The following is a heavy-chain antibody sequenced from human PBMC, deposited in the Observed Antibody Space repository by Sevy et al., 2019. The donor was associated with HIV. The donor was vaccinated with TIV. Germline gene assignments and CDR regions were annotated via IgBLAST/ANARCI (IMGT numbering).Heavy chain of an antibody. CDR1: GDSVSSNSAA. J-gene: IGHJ4*02. Sequence: SQTLSLTCAISGDSVSSNSAAWNWIRQSPSRGLEWLGRTYYRSKWYNDYAVSVKSRITINPDTSKNKFSLQLNSVTPEDTAVYYCARDSVNPPTPIAAAGYFDYGGQGTLVTVSS. CDR3: ARDSVNPPTPIAAAGYFDY. D-gene: IGHD6-13*01. V-gene: IGHV6-1*01. CDR2: TYYRSKWYN.